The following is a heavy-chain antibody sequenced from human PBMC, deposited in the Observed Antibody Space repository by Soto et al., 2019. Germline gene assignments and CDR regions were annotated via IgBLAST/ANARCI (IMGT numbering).Heavy chain of an antibody. CDR3: ARDGGKRNYYGMDV. J-gene: IGHJ6*02. V-gene: IGHV4-4*02. D-gene: IGHD2-15*01. CDR1: GGSISSSNW. Sequence: SETLSLTCAVSGGSISSSNWWSWVRQPPGEGLEWIGEIYHSGSTNYNPSLKSRVTISVDKSKNQFSLKLSSVTAADTAVYYCARDGGKRNYYGMDVWGQGTTVTASS. CDR2: IYHSGST.